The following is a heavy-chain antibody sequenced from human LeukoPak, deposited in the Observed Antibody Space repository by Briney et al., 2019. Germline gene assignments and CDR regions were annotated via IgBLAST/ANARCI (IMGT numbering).Heavy chain of an antibody. V-gene: IGHV3-53*01. CDR1: GFIVSTNH. Sequence: GGSLRLSCAASGFIVSTNHMSWVRQAPGKGLEWVSVIYSGGSTYYADSVKGRFTISRDNSKNTLYLQMNNLRAEDTAVYYCARYFYNRSGYPYYFDYWGQGTLVTVSS. J-gene: IGHJ4*02. D-gene: IGHD3-22*01. CDR2: IYSGGST. CDR3: ARYFYNRSGYPYYFDY.